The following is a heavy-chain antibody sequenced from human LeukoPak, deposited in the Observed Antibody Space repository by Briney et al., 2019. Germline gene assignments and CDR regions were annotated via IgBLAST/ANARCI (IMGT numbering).Heavy chain of an antibody. CDR2: ISSSGSTI. V-gene: IGHV3-11*01. Sequence: GGSLRLSCAASGFTFSDYYMSWIRQAPGKGLEWVSYISSSGSTIYYADSVKGRFTISRDNAKNSLYLQMNSLRAEDTAVYYCARDNLCDSSGYNPHFDYWGQGTLVTVSS. CDR3: ARDNLCDSSGYNPHFDY. D-gene: IGHD3-22*01. J-gene: IGHJ4*02. CDR1: GFTFSDYY.